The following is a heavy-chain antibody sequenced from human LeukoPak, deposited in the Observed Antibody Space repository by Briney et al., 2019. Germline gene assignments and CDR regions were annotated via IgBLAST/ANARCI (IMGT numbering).Heavy chain of an antibody. CDR2: INTDGTVT. CDR1: GFTFSKYW. J-gene: IGHJ5*02. D-gene: IGHD5-18*01. Sequence: PGGSLRLSCAASGFTFSKYWMLWVRQAPGKGLESVSRINTDGTVTTYADSVKGRFTVSRDNADNTMFLQMNSVRDEDTAVYYCASRPEKYSYGPNWFDPWGQGTLVTVSS. CDR3: ASRPEKYSYGPNWFDP. V-gene: IGHV3-74*01.